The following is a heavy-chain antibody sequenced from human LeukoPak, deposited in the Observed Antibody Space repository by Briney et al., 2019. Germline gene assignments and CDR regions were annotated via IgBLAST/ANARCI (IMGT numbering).Heavy chain of an antibody. CDR2: ISSSGGST. CDR3: ARDYYGDSTSPFDY. CDR1: GFTFSTYA. D-gene: IGHD4-17*01. J-gene: IGHJ4*02. V-gene: IGHV3-23*01. Sequence: GGSLRLSCAASGFTFSTYAMSWVRQAPGKGLEWVSAISSSGGSTHYADSVKGRFIISRDNSKNTLYLQMNSLRAEDTAVYYCARDYYGDSTSPFDYWGQGTLVTVSS.